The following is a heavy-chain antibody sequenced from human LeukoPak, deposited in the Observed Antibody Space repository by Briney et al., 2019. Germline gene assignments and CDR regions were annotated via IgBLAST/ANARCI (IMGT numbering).Heavy chain of an antibody. CDR3: AREQRCGRSGHWGVLFASYHTYYYMDV. CDR1: GYTFTTCY. V-gene: IGHV1-46*01. J-gene: IGHJ6*03. CDR2: IDPSDGAT. Sequence: ASVKVSCKASGYTFTTCYIHWVRQAPGQGLEWMGMIDPSDGATTYAQKFQDRGTMTRDMTTTTVYVDMRTLRTEATAVYFCAREQRCGRSGHWGVLFASYHTYYYMDVWGRGTTVTVSS. D-gene: IGHD3-16*01.